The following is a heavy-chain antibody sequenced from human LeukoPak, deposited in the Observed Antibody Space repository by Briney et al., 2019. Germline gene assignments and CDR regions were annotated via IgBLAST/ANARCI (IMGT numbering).Heavy chain of an antibody. CDR1: GGSISSYY. J-gene: IGHJ4*02. CDR2: IYTSENT. D-gene: IGHD3-10*01. V-gene: IGHV4-4*07. Sequence: SETLSLTCTVSGGSISSYYWSWVRQPAGKGLEWIGHIYTSENTKYNPSLKSRVTMSIDTSKNQFSLRLSSVTAADTAVYYCARDLGVATPFADWGQGTLVTASS. CDR3: ARDLGVATPFAD.